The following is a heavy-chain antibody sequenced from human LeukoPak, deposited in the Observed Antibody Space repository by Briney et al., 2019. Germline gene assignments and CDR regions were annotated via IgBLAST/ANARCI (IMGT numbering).Heavy chain of an antibody. CDR2: IFHSGST. J-gene: IGHJ1*01. CDR1: GYSISTSYH. Sequence: RTSETLSLTCTVSGYSISTSYHCGWIRQPPGKRLVWIGSIFHSGSTYYYPSFKRRVTTTVDTSQNQFFFKLRSVSTADTAVYYRARVVQSTDSNGFYLPEYFQHWGQGTLVTVSS. V-gene: IGHV4-38-2*02. D-gene: IGHD3-22*01. CDR3: ARVVQSTDSNGFYLPEYFQH.